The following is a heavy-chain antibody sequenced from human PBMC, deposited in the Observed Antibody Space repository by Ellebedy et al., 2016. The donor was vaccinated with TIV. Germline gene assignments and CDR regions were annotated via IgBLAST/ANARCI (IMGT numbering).Heavy chain of an antibody. CDR1: GFTFSSYA. CDR2: ISYDGSNK. V-gene: IGHV3-30-3*01. D-gene: IGHD1-26*01. CDR3: ARESSGAFDY. J-gene: IGHJ4*02. Sequence: GGSLRLSXAASGFTFSSYAMHWVRQAPGKGLEWVAVISYDGSNKYYADSVKGRFTISRDNSKNTLYLQMSSLRAEDTAVYYCARESSGAFDYWGQGTLVTVSS.